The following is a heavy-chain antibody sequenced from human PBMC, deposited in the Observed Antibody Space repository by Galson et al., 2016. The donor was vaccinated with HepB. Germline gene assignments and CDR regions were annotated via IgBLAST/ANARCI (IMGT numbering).Heavy chain of an antibody. CDR1: GYRFTNYW. V-gene: IGHV5-10-1*01. J-gene: IGHJ5*02. CDR3: ARHGNSTSFWFDP. D-gene: IGHD2-2*01. Sequence: QSGAEVKKPGESLRISCKGSGYRFTNYWISWVRQMPGKGLEWMGRIDPTDSYNNNSPSFEGHVTMSVDRSIRTAYLQWSSLKASDTTIYYCARHGNSTSFWFDPWGQGTLVTVPS. CDR2: IDPTDSYN.